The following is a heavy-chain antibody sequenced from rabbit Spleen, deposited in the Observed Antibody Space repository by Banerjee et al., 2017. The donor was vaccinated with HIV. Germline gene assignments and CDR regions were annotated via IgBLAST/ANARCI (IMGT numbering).Heavy chain of an antibody. J-gene: IGHJ4*01. CDR3: ARVSESSGWGEDL. Sequence: QEQLVESGGGLVQPGGSLKLSCTASGFSFSNKAVMCWVRQAPGKGLEWIACINAITGKAVYASWAKGRFTFSKTSSTTVTLQMTSLTAADTATYFCARVSESSGWGEDLWGQGTLVTVS. D-gene: IGHD4-1*01. V-gene: IGHV1S45*01. CDR1: GFSFSNKAV. CDR2: INAITGKA.